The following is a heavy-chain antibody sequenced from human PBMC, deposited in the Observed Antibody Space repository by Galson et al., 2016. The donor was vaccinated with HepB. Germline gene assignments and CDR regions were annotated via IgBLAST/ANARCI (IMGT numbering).Heavy chain of an antibody. CDR2: IFYSGTT. CDR1: GGSNSTYY. CDR3: AREVVWSDFNWFDP. D-gene: IGHD1-26*01. Sequence: SETLSLTCTVSGGSNSTYYWSWIRQPPGKGLEWIGYIFYSGTTNYNPSFNSRVTISVDTSKNQFSLRLSSVTAADTAVYYCAREVVWSDFNWFDPWGQGALVTVSS. J-gene: IGHJ5*02. V-gene: IGHV4-59*01.